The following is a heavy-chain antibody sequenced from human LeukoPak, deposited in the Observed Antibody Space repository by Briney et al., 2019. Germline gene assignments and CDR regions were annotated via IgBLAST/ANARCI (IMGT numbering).Heavy chain of an antibody. Sequence: ASVKVSCKAFGYTFTNYFIYWLRQAPGQGLEWMGGINPSGGHTGYAQKFRDRITMNSDTSTTTIYLELSSLRSEDTAVYYCARDRLLSQSIFAALGQFGLDVWGQGTTVTVSS. J-gene: IGHJ6*02. V-gene: IGHV1-46*01. CDR1: GYTFTNYF. D-gene: IGHD3-9*01. CDR2: INPSGGHT. CDR3: ARDRLLSQSIFAALGQFGLDV.